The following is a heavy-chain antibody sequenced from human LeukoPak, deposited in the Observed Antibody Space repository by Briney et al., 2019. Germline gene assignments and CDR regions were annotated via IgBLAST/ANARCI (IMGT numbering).Heavy chain of an antibody. J-gene: IGHJ4*02. CDR3: ARGRFLVDDFWSGEFDY. V-gene: IGHV1-2*02. CDR2: INPNSGGT. D-gene: IGHD3-3*01. Sequence: ASVTVSYKASGYTFTGYYMHWVRQAPGQGLEGMGWINPNSGGTNYAQKFQGRVTITRDTSISTAYMELSRLRSDDTAVYYCARGRFLVDDFWSGEFDYWGQGTLVTVSS. CDR1: GYTFTGYY.